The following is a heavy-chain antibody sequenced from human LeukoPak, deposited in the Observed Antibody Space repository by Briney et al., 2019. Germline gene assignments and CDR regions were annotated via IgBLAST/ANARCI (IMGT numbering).Heavy chain of an antibody. CDR1: GFTFSSYG. Sequence: GGSLRLSCAASGFTFSSYGMHWVRQAPGKGLEWVAVIWYDGFNKYYADSVKGRFTISIDNSKNTLYLQMNSLRAEDTAVYYCARDLGNWGWNDFWGQGTLVTVSS. CDR2: IWYDGFNK. D-gene: IGHD7-27*01. CDR3: ARDLGNWGWNDF. V-gene: IGHV3-33*01. J-gene: IGHJ4*02.